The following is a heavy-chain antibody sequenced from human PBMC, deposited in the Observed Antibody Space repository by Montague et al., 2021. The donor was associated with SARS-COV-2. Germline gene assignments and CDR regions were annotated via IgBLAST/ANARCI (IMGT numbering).Heavy chain of an antibody. V-gene: IGHV4-59*01. CDR3: AGESTYNWFDS. J-gene: IGHJ5*01. Sequence: SETLSLTCSVSGGSMNSYYWSWLRQTPGKGLEWIGYIYYRGSTNYNPSHKSRVTISVDTSENQFSLSLTSVTAADTAVYYCAGESTYNWFDSWGQGTLVTVSS. D-gene: IGHD5/OR15-5a*01. CDR2: IYYRGST. CDR1: GGSMNSYY.